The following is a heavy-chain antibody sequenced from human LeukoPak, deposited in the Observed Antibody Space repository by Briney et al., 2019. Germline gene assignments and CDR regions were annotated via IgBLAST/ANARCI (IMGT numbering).Heavy chain of an antibody. D-gene: IGHD6-19*01. Sequence: SETLSLTCTVSGGSISSYYWSWLRQPPGKGLEWVGYIYYSGSTNYNPSLKSRVTISVDTSKNQFSLKLSSVTAADTALYYCARDRRRGWYEYYYMDVWGKGTTVTVSS. CDR2: IYYSGST. V-gene: IGHV4-59*01. J-gene: IGHJ6*03. CDR1: GGSISSYY. CDR3: ARDRRRGWYEYYYMDV.